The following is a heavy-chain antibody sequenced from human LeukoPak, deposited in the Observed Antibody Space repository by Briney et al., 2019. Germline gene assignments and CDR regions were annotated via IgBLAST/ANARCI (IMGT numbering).Heavy chain of an antibody. J-gene: IGHJ5*02. Sequence: ASVKVSCKASGYTFTSYYMHWVRQAPGQRLEWMGCINDGNGNTKYSQEFQGRVTITRDTSASTAYMELSSLRSEDMAVYYCARGAKFRSYGSGTYYTSLPFDPWGQGTLVTVSS. CDR3: ARGAKFRSYGSGTYYTSLPFDP. CDR2: INDGNGNT. CDR1: GYTFTSYY. V-gene: IGHV1-3*03. D-gene: IGHD3-10*01.